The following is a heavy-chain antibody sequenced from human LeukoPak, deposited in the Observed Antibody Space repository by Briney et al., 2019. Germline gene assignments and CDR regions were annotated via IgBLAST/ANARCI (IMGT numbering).Heavy chain of an antibody. CDR3: ARGIIAVAGTGGPFDY. CDR1: GYSISSGYY. V-gene: IGHV4-38-2*02. CDR2: IYHSGST. D-gene: IGHD6-19*01. J-gene: IGHJ4*02. Sequence: SETLSLTCTVSGYSISSGYYWGWIRQPPGKGLEWIGSIYHSGSTNYNPSLKSRVTMSVDTSKNQFSLKLSSVTAADTAVYYCARGIIAVAGTGGPFDYWGQGTLVTVSS.